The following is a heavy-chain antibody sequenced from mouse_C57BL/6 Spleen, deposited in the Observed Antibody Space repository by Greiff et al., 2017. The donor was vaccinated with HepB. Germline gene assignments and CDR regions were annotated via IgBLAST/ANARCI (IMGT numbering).Heavy chain of an antibody. CDR1: GYTFTDYE. J-gene: IGHJ3*01. CDR2: IDPETGGT. V-gene: IGHV1-15*01. Sequence: QVQLKESGAELVRPGASVTLSCKASGYTFTDYEMHWVKQTPVHGLEWIGAIDPETGGTAYNQKFKGKAILTADKSSSTAYMELRSLTSEDSAVYYCTRRDMGNYVAWFAYWGQGTLVTVSA. CDR3: TRRDMGNYVAWFAY. D-gene: IGHD2-1*01.